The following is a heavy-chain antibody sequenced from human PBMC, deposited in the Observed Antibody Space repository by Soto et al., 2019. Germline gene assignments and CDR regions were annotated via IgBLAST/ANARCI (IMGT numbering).Heavy chain of an antibody. J-gene: IGHJ5*02. CDR1: AVSIGGSHHC. CDR3: ALYQRGYSGGSQFHP. V-gene: IGHV4-39*01. CDR2: IDLGGTK. D-gene: IGHD5-12*01. Sequence: SETLSLTCTVSAVSIGGSHHCWGWIPQPPGKGLEWIGNIDLGGTKYYSPSLKGRLTMSLDTSKKLLSLELTSVTATDTAVYYCALYQRGYSGGSQFHPWGQGTMVTVSS.